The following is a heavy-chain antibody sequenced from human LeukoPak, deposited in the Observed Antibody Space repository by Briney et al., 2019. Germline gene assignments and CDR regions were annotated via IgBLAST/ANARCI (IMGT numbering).Heavy chain of an antibody. D-gene: IGHD6-19*01. CDR1: GFTFSSYS. V-gene: IGHV3-21*01. CDR3: ARASSGWYKFVFDY. Sequence: PGGSLRLSCAASGFTFSSYSMNWVRQAPGKGLEWVSSISSSSSYIYYADSVKGRFTISRDNAKNSLHLQMNSLRAEDTAVYYCARASSGWYKFVFDYWGQGTLVTVSS. J-gene: IGHJ4*02. CDR2: ISSSSSYI.